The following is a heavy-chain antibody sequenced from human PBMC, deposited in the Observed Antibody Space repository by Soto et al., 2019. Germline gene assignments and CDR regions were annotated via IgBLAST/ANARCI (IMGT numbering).Heavy chain of an antibody. J-gene: IGHJ3*02. D-gene: IGHD6-19*01. CDR2: INPNSGGT. CDR3: AREAGGFIMGVIAVAGTGAFDI. CDR1: GYTFTGYY. Sequence: ASVKVSCKASGYTFTGYYMHWVRQAPGQGLEWMGWINPNSGGTNYAQKFQGWVTMTRDTSISTAYMELSRLRSDDTAVYYCAREAGGFIMGVIAVAGTGAFDIWGQGTMVPVSS. V-gene: IGHV1-2*04.